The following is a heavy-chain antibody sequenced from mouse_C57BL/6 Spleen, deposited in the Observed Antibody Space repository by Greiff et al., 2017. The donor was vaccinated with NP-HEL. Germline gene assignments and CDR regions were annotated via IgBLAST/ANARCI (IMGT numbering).Heavy chain of an antibody. J-gene: IGHJ3*01. CDR3: ARSSSGYWFAY. CDR1: GYAFSSSW. CDR2: IYPGDGDT. V-gene: IGHV1-82*01. D-gene: IGHD3-2*02. Sequence: VQLQQSGPELVKPGASVKISCKASGYAFSSSWMNWVKQRPGKGLEWIGRIYPGDGDTNYNGKFKGKATLTADKSSSTAYMQLSSRTSEDSAVYCCARSSSGYWFAYWGQGTLVTVSA.